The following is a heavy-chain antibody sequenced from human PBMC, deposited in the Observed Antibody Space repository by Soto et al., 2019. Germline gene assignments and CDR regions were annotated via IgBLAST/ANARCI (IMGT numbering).Heavy chain of an antibody. D-gene: IGHD2-15*01. CDR3: ARASIVVSGPIVDF. J-gene: IGHJ4*02. CDR2: VYLSGHT. CDR1: GYSVTSGSY. Sequence: SETLSLTCTVSGYSVTSGSYWGWFRQPPEKGLEWIGSVYLSGHTYHNPSLMSRVTISIDTSKNQFSLKLTSVTAADTAVYYCARASIVVSGPIVDFWGLGTLVTSPQ. V-gene: IGHV4-38-2*02.